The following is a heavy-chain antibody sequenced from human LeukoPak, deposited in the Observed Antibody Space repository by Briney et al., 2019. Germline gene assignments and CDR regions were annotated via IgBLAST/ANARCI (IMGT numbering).Heavy chain of an antibody. CDR1: GGSISSYY. Sequence: NSSETLSLTCTVSGGSISSYYWSWIRQPAGKGLEWIGRIYTSGSTYYNPSLKSRVTISVDTSKNQFSLTLSSVTAADTAVYYCARVARCTSCFDVDYWGQGTLVTVSS. V-gene: IGHV4-4*07. CDR2: IYTSGST. J-gene: IGHJ4*02. CDR3: ARVARCTSCFDVDY. D-gene: IGHD2-2*01.